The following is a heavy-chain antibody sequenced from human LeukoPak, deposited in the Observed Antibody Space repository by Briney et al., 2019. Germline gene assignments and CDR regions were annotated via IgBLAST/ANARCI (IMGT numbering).Heavy chain of an antibody. CDR1: GFTFSSYG. J-gene: IGHJ4*02. CDR2: IWYDGSNK. D-gene: IGHD3-3*01. V-gene: IGHV3-33*06. CDR3: AKDAARGPFYDFWSGYYPY. Sequence: GGSLRLSCAASGFTFSSYGMHWVRQAPGKGLEWVAVIWYDGSNKYYADSVKGRFTISRDNSKNTLYPQMNSLRAEDTAVYYCAKDAARGPFYDFWSGYYPYWGQGTLVTVSS.